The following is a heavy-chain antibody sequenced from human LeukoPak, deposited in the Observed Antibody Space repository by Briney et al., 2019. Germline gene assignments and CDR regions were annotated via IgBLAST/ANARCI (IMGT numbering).Heavy chain of an antibody. Sequence: SVKVSCKASGYTFTSYGISWVRQAPGQGLEWMGGIIPIFGTANYAQKFQGRVTITADESTSTAYMELSSLRSEDTAVYYCARDHCSSTSCYLGWFDPWGQGTLVTVSS. CDR2: IIPIFGTA. D-gene: IGHD2-2*01. CDR3: ARDHCSSTSCYLGWFDP. J-gene: IGHJ5*02. V-gene: IGHV1-69*13. CDR1: GYTFTSYG.